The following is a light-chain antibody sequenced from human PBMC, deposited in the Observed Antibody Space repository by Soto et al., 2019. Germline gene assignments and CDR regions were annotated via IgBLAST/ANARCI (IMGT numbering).Light chain of an antibody. Sequence: DIQVTQSPSSVSASIGDTVTITCRASQDISTLLAWYQQKPGKAPKLLIYGASTLESGVPSRFSGRGSGTDFTLTIGSLQPEDFATYFCQQADSFPLTFGGGTKVEIK. J-gene: IGKJ4*01. CDR2: GAS. CDR1: QDISTL. CDR3: QQADSFPLT. V-gene: IGKV1D-12*01.